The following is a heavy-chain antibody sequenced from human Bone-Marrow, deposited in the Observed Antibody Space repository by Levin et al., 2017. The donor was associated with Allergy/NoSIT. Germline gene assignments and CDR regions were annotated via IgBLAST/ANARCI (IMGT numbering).Heavy chain of an antibody. CDR1: GFNFREPW. CDR3: VTENGGPWY. D-gene: IGHD1-14*01. J-gene: IGHJ4*02. Sequence: GESLKISCAASGFNFREPWMSWVRQAPGKGLEWVGRVRSVAHGGTADYAAPVKGRFTVSRDDLQNTLYLQMNSLKAEDTAVYYCVTENGGPWYWGQGTQVTVSA. CDR2: VRSVAHGGTA. V-gene: IGHV3-15*01.